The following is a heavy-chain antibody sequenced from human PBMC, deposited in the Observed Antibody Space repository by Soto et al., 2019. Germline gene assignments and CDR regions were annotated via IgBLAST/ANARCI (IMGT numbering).Heavy chain of an antibody. J-gene: IGHJ4*02. D-gene: IGHD6-19*01. CDR3: ARRTSTSGWRHYFDF. CDR1: GYSFANYW. CDR2: IDPRDSNI. Sequence: GESLKISCQVSGYSFANYWIGWVRQMPGEGLEWMGFIDPRDSNIRYSPSFQGQVTISADKSISTACLQWSSLKASDTAIYYCARRTSTSGWRHYFDFWGQGALVTVSS. V-gene: IGHV5-51*01.